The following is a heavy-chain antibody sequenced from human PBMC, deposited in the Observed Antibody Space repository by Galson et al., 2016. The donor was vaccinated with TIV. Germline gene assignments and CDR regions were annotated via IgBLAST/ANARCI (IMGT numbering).Heavy chain of an antibody. V-gene: IGHV4-39*02. CDR1: GGSLSTSTYY. Sequence: ETLSLTCTVSGGSLSTSTYYWAWIRQSPGKGLEWIGSIYYTGTTYLNPSLKSRITINPDTSKNQFSLQLNSMTPEDTAVYYCARDRTLPGYYYNGMDVWGQGTTVTVSS. CDR2: IYYTGTT. CDR3: ARDRTLPGYYYNGMDV. J-gene: IGHJ6*02. D-gene: IGHD1/OR15-1a*01.